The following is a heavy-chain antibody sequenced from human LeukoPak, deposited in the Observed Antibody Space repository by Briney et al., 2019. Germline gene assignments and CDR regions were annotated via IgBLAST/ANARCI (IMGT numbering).Heavy chain of an antibody. J-gene: IGHJ4*02. CDR1: GFTFSSYS. D-gene: IGHD2-2*01. V-gene: IGHV3-21*01. CDR3: ARDREGVVVPAANYIDY. CDR2: ISSSSSYI. Sequence: GGSLRLSCAASGFTFSSYSMNWVRQAPGKGLEWVSSISSSSSYIYYADSVKGRFTISRDNAKNSLYMQMNSLRAEDTAVYYCARDREGVVVPAANYIDYWGQGTLVTVSS.